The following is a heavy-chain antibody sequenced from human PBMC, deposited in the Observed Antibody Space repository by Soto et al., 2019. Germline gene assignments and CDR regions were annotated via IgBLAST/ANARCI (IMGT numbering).Heavy chain of an antibody. V-gene: IGHV1-69*06. D-gene: IGHD4-17*01. Sequence: QVQLVQSGAEVKKPGSSVKVSCKASGGTFSSYAISWVRQAPGQGLEWMGGIIPIFGTANYAQKFQGRVTITAYKSTSTAYMEMSSLRSEDTAVYYCARDRTTVTTNFHFDYWGQGTLVTVSS. CDR3: ARDRTTVTTNFHFDY. CDR1: GGTFSSYA. CDR2: IIPIFGTA. J-gene: IGHJ4*02.